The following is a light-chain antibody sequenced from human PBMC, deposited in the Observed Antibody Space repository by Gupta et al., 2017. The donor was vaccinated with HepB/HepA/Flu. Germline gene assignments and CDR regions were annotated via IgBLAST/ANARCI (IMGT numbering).Light chain of an antibody. CDR3: AAWDVRYVV. CDR2: NNN. CDR1: SSNIGTNT. V-gene: IGLV1-44*01. Sequence: QSVLTPPPSTSGTTGQRVTISCSGISSNIGTNTVTWYQHPPGTAPKLLIYNNNQRPSGVPDRFSGSKSGTSASLAINGLQSEDDADYYCAAWDVRYVVFGGGTKLTVL. J-gene: IGLJ2*01.